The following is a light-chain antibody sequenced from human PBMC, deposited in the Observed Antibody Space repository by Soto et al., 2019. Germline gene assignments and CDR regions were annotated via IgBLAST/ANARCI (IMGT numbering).Light chain of an antibody. J-gene: IGLJ1*01. V-gene: IGLV3-21*02. CDR1: NIGSKS. CDR2: DDR. Sequence: ELTQPPSLSVAPGQTARITCGGNNIGSKSVHWYQQKPGQAPALVVYDDRDRPSGIPERFSGSNSGNTAILTISRVEAGDEADYYCQVWDNNSDDGVFGTGTKVTVL. CDR3: QVWDNNSDDGV.